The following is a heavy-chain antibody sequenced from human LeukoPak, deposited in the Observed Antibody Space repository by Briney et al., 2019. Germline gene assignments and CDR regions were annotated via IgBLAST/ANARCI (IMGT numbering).Heavy chain of an antibody. CDR2: ISSSSSTI. D-gene: IGHD2-21*02. Sequence: GGSLKLSCAASGFTFSSYSMNWVRQAPGKGLEWVSYISSSSSTIYYADSVKGRLTISRDNAKNSLYLQMNSLRAEDTAVYYCARSCGGDCYQMDYYYYMDVWGKGTTVTVSS. CDR3: ARSCGGDCYQMDYYYYMDV. J-gene: IGHJ6*03. CDR1: GFTFSSYS. V-gene: IGHV3-48*01.